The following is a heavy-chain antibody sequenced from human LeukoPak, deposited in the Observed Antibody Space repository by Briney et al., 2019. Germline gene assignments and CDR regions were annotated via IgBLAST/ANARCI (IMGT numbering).Heavy chain of an antibody. Sequence: GGSLRPSCAASGFTFTSYWMHWGRQAPGKGRMWVSRINSDRSGTSDADFVTGRFTIYRYNPQNTLYLQMSSLRAEDTAMYYCARDRLTNDAFVIWGQGKMVTVSS. CDR3: ARDRLTNDAFVI. V-gene: IGHV3-74*01. D-gene: IGHD2-8*01. CDR1: GFTFTSYW. J-gene: IGHJ3*02. CDR2: INSDRSGT.